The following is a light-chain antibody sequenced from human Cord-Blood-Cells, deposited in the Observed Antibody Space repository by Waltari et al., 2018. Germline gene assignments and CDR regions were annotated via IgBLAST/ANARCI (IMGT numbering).Light chain of an antibody. CDR3: QQSYSTSTT. Sequence: DIQMTQSPYSLSASVGDRVTITCRASQSISSYLNWYQQKPGKAPKLLIYAASSLQSGVPSRFSGSGSGTDFTLTISSLQPEDFATYYCQQSYSTSTTFGGGTKVEIK. CDR1: QSISSY. V-gene: IGKV1-39*01. CDR2: AAS. J-gene: IGKJ4*01.